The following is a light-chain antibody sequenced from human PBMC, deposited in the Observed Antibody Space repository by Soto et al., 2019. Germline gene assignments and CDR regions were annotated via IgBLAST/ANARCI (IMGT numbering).Light chain of an antibody. V-gene: IGLV3-9*01. Sequence: SYELTQPLSVSVALGQTARITCGGNNIGSKNVHWYQQKPGQAPVRVIYRDSNRPSGIPERFSGSNSGNTATLTISRAQAGDEADYYCQVWDSSTVRVFGGGIKLTVL. CDR3: QVWDSSTVRV. CDR1: NIGSKN. J-gene: IGLJ3*02. CDR2: RDS.